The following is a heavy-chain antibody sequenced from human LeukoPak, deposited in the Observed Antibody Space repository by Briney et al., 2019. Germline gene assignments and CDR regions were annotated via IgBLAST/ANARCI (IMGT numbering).Heavy chain of an antibody. Sequence: SETLSLTCTVSGGSISSYYWSWIRQPPGKGLEWIGYIYYSGSTNYNPSLKSRVTISGHTSKNQPSLKLSSVTAADTAVYYCARSGYYGSGSSFDYWGQGTLVTVSS. D-gene: IGHD3-10*01. V-gene: IGHV4-59*01. CDR3: ARSGYYGSGSSFDY. CDR2: IYYSGST. J-gene: IGHJ4*02. CDR1: GGSISSYY.